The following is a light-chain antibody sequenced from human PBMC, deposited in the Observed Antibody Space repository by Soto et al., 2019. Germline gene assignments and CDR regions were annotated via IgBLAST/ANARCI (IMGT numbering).Light chain of an antibody. J-gene: IGLJ2*01. CDR1: TGAVTSGHY. CDR2: DTS. V-gene: IGLV7-46*01. CDR3: LLSYSGARVV. Sequence: QAVVTQEPSLTVSPGGTVTLTCGSSTGAVTSGHYPYWFPQKPGQAPRTLIYDTSNKHSWKPARFSGSLLGGKAALTLSGAQPEDEAEYYCLLSYSGARVVFGGGTKLTVL.